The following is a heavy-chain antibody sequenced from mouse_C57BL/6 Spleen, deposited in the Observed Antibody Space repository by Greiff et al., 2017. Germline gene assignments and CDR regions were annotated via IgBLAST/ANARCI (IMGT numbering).Heavy chain of an antibody. Sequence: QVHVKQPGTELVKPGASVKLSCKASGYTFTSYWMHWVKQRPGQGLEWIGNINPSNGGTNYNEKFKSKATLTVDKSSSTAYMQLSSLTSEDSAVYYCARSRKELGPGDFGYWGQGTTLTVSS. CDR3: ARSRKELGPGDFGY. J-gene: IGHJ2*01. V-gene: IGHV1-53*01. D-gene: IGHD4-1*01. CDR2: INPSNGGT. CDR1: GYTFTSYW.